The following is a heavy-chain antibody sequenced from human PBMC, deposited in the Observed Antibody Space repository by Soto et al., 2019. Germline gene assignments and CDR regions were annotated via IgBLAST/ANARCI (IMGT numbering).Heavy chain of an antibody. CDR1: GFTFSSYS. D-gene: IGHD1-1*01. CDR3: AKVSTTHTFGPLDP. J-gene: IGHJ5*02. CDR2: ISSSSSYI. Sequence: PGGSLRLSCAASGFTFSSYSMNWVRQAPGKGLEWVSSISSSSSYIYYADSVKGRFTISRDNAKNSLYLQMNNLRPEDTAFYFCAKVSTTHTFGPLDPWGQGTLVTVSS. V-gene: IGHV3-21*04.